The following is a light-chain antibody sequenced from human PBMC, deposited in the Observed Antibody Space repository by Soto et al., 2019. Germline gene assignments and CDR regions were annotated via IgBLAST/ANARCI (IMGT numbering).Light chain of an antibody. CDR1: QNLGDGR. CDR2: DAS. J-gene: IGKJ5*01. CDR3: QEHASI. Sequence: VLTQSPGTLSLSPCERATLSCRANQNLGDGRLAWYQQKPGQPPTLLIYDASTRATGIPDRFSGSGSGTDFTLTISRLEPEYFAVYYCQEHASIFGQGTRLEIK. V-gene: IGKV3-20*01.